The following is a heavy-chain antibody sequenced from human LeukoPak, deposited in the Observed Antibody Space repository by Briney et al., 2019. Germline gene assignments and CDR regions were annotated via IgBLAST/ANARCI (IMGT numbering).Heavy chain of an antibody. V-gene: IGHV4-39*01. J-gene: IGHJ4*02. CDR1: GGSISSSSYY. Sequence: SETLSLACTVSGGSISSSSYYWGWIRQPQGKGLGWVGSIYYSGSTYYNPSLKSRVTISVDTSKNQFSLKLSSVTAADTAVYYCARHGAVAGITFDYWGQGTLVTVSS. CDR2: IYYSGST. CDR3: ARHGAVAGITFDY. D-gene: IGHD6-19*01.